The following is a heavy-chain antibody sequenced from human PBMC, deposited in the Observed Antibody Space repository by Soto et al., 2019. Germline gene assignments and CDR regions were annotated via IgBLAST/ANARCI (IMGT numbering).Heavy chain of an antibody. CDR1: GFTFSDYY. D-gene: IGHD4-17*01. J-gene: IGHJ5*02. CDR3: AKDGDYVDLTWFDP. Sequence: QVQLEESGGGLVKPGGSLRLSCAASGFTFSDYYMTWLRQAPGKGLEWVSYISNGGHTNYADSVKGRFTITRDDDKNSLFLQINMLRPEDTAVYYCAKDGDYVDLTWFDPWGQGTLVTVSS. CDR2: ISNGGHT. V-gene: IGHV3-11*06.